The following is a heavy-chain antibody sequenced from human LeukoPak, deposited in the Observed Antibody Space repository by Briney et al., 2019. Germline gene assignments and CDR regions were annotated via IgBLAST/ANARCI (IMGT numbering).Heavy chain of an antibody. CDR1: GDSIRSNSYY. V-gene: IGHV4-39*07. D-gene: IGHD1-26*01. J-gene: IGHJ6*03. CDR3: ARGAREVYYYYYYYMDV. Sequence: SETLSLTCNVSGDSIRSNSYYWGWIRQPPGKGLEWIGSIYYSGSTYYNPSLKSRVTVSVDTSKNQFSLKLSSVTAADTAVYYCARGAREVYYYYYYYMDVWGKGTTVTISS. CDR2: IYYSGST.